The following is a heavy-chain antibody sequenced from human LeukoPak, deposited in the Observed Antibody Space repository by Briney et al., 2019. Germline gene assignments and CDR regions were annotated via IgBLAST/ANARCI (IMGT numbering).Heavy chain of an antibody. V-gene: IGHV4-59*01. CDR3: ARELDGNGGWFDP. Sequence: SETLSLTCTVSGDSISDYYWSWIRQSPEKGLEWIGGVYYSGTTHYNPSLKSRVTISIDTSQNQFSLRLRSVTAADTAVYYCARELDGNGGWFDPWGQGTLVIVSS. CDR1: GDSISDYY. J-gene: IGHJ5*02. CDR2: VYYSGTT. D-gene: IGHD3-10*01.